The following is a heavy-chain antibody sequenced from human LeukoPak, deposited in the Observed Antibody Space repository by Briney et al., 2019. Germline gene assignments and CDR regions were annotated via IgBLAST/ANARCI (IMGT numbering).Heavy chain of an antibody. D-gene: IGHD3-10*01. J-gene: IGHJ4*02. CDR1: GFAFSNYW. Sequence: GGSLRLSCAASGFAFSNYWVHWVRQAPGKGLVWVSRINRDGSTTNYADSVKGRFTVSRDNAKNTLNLQMNSLRAEDTAVYYCARDKKSGESSEIDYWGQGTLVTVSS. CDR3: ARDKKSGESSEIDY. CDR2: INRDGSTT. V-gene: IGHV3-74*01.